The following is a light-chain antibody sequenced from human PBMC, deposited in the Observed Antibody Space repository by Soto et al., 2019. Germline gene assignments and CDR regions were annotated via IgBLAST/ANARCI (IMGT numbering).Light chain of an antibody. V-gene: IGKV1-9*01. J-gene: IGKJ4*01. CDR2: DTS. CDR3: QQLNSYPNT. Sequence: DIQLTQSPSFLSASVGDRVTITCRASQGISSYVAWYQQKPGRAPRLLIYDTSTLQSGVPSRFSVSGSGPEFTLTISSLQPADFATYYCQQLNSYPNTFGGGTKVEIK. CDR1: QGISSY.